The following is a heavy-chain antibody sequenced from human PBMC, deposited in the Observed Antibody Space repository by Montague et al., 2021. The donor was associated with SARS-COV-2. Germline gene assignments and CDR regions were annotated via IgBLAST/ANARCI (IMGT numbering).Heavy chain of an antibody. Sequence: SLRLSCAASGFTFRNYWMEWVRQGPGKGLVWVSYVNPDVTRKNYADSAKGRVIISRDNAKNTLYLQIDSLTADDTAVYYCARGAFSNGLDKWGQGTPVTVSS. CDR1: GFTFRNYW. V-gene: IGHV3-74*01. CDR3: ARGAFSNGLDK. CDR2: VNPDVTRK. J-gene: IGHJ4*02. D-gene: IGHD6-19*01.